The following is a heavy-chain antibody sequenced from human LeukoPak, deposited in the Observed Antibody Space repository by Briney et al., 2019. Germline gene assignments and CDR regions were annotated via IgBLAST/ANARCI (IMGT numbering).Heavy chain of an antibody. CDR1: GFTFDDYA. CDR3: AKSTFGELLGWFDP. V-gene: IGHV3-9*01. D-gene: IGHD3-10*01. CDR2: ISWNSGSI. J-gene: IGHJ5*02. Sequence: PGGSLRLSCAASGFTFDDYAMHWVRQAPGKGLEWVSGISWNSGSIGYADSVKGRFTISRDNAKNSLYLQMNSLRAEDTALYYCAKSTFGELLGWFDPWGQGTLVTVSS.